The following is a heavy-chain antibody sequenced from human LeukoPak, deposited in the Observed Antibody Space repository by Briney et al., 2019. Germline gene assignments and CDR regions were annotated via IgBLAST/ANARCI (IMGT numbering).Heavy chain of an antibody. CDR2: IRYNGYT. D-gene: IGHD2-8*01. J-gene: IGHJ4*02. V-gene: IGHV4-61*08. Sequence: SEALSLTCTVSSGSISSGDYYWSWIRQPPGKGLEWIGYIRYNGYTNYSPSLKSRVTISIDTSKNQFSLKLTSVTAADAAVYYCARGAIPLSGVIDFWGQGTLVTVSS. CDR1: SGSISSGDYY. CDR3: ARGAIPLSGVIDF.